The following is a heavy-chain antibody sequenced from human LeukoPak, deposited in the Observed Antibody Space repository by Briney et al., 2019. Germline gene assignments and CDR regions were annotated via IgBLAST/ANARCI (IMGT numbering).Heavy chain of an antibody. CDR3: ARDPDYGGNSGLDY. Sequence: GGSLRLSYAASGXTFNSYGMSWVRQAPGKGLEWVSAISGSGVSTYYADSVKGRFTISRDNAKNSLYLQMNSLRAEDTAVYYCARDPDYGGNSGLDYWGQGTLVTVSS. CDR2: ISGSGVST. J-gene: IGHJ4*02. D-gene: IGHD4-23*01. V-gene: IGHV3-23*01. CDR1: GXTFNSYG.